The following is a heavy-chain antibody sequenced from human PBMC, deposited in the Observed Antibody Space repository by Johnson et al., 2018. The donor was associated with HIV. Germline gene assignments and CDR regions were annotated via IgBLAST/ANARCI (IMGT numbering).Heavy chain of an antibody. V-gene: IGHV3-23*04. Sequence: MQLVESGGGLVQPGGSLRLSCAASGFTFSSYAMSWVRQAPGKGLEWVSVISGSGGCTYYADSVKGRFTISGDESRNIAYLQMDSLKTEDTAVYYCSSRPHGSGRPLDIWGQGTLVTVSS. CDR2: ISGSGGCT. D-gene: IGHD2-2*01. J-gene: IGHJ3*02. CDR1: GFTFSSYA. CDR3: SSRPHGSGRPLDI.